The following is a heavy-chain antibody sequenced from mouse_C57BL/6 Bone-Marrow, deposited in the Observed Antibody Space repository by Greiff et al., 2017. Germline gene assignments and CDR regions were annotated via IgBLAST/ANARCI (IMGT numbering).Heavy chain of an antibody. J-gene: IGHJ3*01. CDR1: GFTFSSYA. D-gene: IGHD1-1*01. V-gene: IGHV5-4*01. CDR2: ISDGGSYT. Sequence: EVKLMESGGGLVKPGGSLKLSCAASGFTFSSYAMSWVRQTPEKRLEWVATISDGGSYTYYPDNVKGRFTISRDNAKNNLYLQMSHLKSEDTAMYYCARDRYYGSKERFAYWGQGTLVTVSA. CDR3: ARDRYYGSKERFAY.